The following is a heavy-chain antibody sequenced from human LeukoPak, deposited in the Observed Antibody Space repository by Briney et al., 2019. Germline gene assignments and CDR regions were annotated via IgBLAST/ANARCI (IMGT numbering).Heavy chain of an antibody. CDR2: IYHSGST. D-gene: IGHD3-10*01. CDR1: GGSISSSYYY. Sequence: SETLSLTCTVSGGSISSSYYYWGWIRQPPGKGLEWIGSIYHSGSTYYNPSLKSRVTISVDTSKNQFSLKLRSVTAADTAVYYCARGGVGVLLWFGAFSESAHNWFDPWGQGTLVTVSS. J-gene: IGHJ5*02. V-gene: IGHV4-39*01. CDR3: ARGGVGVLLWFGAFSESAHNWFDP.